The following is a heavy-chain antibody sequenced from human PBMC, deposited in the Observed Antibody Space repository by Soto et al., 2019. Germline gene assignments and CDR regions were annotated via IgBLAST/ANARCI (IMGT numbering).Heavy chain of an antibody. CDR2: INHSGST. CDR1: GASFSGYY. J-gene: IGHJ6*02. CDR3: ARGLRGYCSGGSCYSFGYYYYGMDV. V-gene: IGHV4-34*01. D-gene: IGHD2-15*01. Sequence: TLSLTFAVHGASFSGYYWSWIRQPPGKGLEWIGEINHSGSTNYNPSLKSRVTISVDTSKNQFSLKLSSVTAADTAVYYCARGLRGYCSGGSCYSFGYYYYGMDVWGQGTTVTVSS.